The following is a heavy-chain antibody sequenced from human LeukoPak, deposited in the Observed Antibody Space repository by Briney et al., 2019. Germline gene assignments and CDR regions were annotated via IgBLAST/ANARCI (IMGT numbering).Heavy chain of an antibody. Sequence: SETLSLTCTVSGGSTSSSSYYWGWIRQPPGKGLEWIGSIYYSGSTYYNPSLKSRVTISVDTSKNQFSLKLSSVTAADTAVYYCASPLIAVAGSFDYWGQGTLVTVSS. CDR3: ASPLIAVAGSFDY. CDR2: IYYSGST. CDR1: GGSTSSSSYY. D-gene: IGHD6-19*01. V-gene: IGHV4-39*01. J-gene: IGHJ4*02.